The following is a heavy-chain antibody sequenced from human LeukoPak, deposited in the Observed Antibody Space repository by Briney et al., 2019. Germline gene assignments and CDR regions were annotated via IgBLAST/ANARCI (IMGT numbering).Heavy chain of an antibody. J-gene: IGHJ4*02. Sequence: SVKVSCKASGGTFSSYAISWVRQAPGQGLGWMGRIIPIFGTANYAQKFQGRVTITADKSTSTAYMELSSLRSEDTAVYYCARGPAAKLDYWGQGTLVTVSS. CDR3: ARGPAAKLDY. V-gene: IGHV1-69*06. CDR1: GGTFSSYA. D-gene: IGHD2-2*01. CDR2: IIPIFGTA.